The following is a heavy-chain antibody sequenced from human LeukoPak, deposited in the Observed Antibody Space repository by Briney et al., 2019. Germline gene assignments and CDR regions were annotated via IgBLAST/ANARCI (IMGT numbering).Heavy chain of an antibody. CDR3: ARDGSGWEYYFDY. Sequence: SETLSLTCTVSGGSISSGGYYWSWIRQHPGKGLEWIGYIYYSGSTYYNPSLKSRVTISVDTSKNQFSPKLSSVTAADTAVYYCARDGSGWEYYFDYWGQGTLVTVSS. V-gene: IGHV4-31*03. J-gene: IGHJ4*02. CDR1: GGSISSGGYY. CDR2: IYYSGST. D-gene: IGHD6-19*01.